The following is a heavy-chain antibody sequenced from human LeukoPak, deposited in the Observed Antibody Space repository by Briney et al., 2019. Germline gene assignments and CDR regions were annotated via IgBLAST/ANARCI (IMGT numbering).Heavy chain of an antibody. CDR1: GGSISSYY. CDR2: IYYSGST. D-gene: IGHD4-17*01. CDR3: ARGIYGVDY. V-gene: IGHV4-59*01. J-gene: IGHJ4*02. Sequence: SETLSLTCTVSGGSISSYYWSWIRQPPGKGLEWIGYIYYSGSTNCNPSPKSRVTISVDTSKNQFSLKLSSVTAADTAVYYCARGIYGVDYWGQGTLVTVSS.